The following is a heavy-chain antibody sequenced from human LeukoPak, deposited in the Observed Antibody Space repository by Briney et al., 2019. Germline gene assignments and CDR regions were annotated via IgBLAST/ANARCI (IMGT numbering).Heavy chain of an antibody. J-gene: IGHJ4*02. Sequence: SGPALVKSTQTLTLTCPFSGFSLSTSGMRVSWIREPPEKVLEWLARIDWDDDKFYSTSLKTRLTISKDTSKNQVVLTMTNMDPVDTATYYCERARGYSYGYFDYWGQGTLVTVSS. CDR3: ERARGYSYGYFDY. CDR1: GFSLSTSGMR. V-gene: IGHV2-70*04. CDR2: IDWDDDK. D-gene: IGHD5-18*01.